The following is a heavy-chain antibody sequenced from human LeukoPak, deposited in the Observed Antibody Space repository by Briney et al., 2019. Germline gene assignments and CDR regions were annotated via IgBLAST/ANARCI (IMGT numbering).Heavy chain of an antibody. CDR1: GYTLTELS. Sequence: ASVKVSCKVSGYTLTELSMHWVRQAPGKGLEWMGGFDPEDGETIYPQKFQGRVTMTEGTSTDTAYMELSRLRSEDTAVYYCATYPLGYCSNGVCPRGAFDIWGQGTMVTVSS. J-gene: IGHJ3*02. CDR2: FDPEDGET. V-gene: IGHV1-24*01. D-gene: IGHD2-8*01. CDR3: ATYPLGYCSNGVCPRGAFDI.